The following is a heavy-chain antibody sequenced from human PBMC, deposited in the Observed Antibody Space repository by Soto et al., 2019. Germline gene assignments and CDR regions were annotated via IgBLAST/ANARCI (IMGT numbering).Heavy chain of an antibody. V-gene: IGHV4-59*01. CDR2: IYYSGST. Sequence: SETLSLTCTVSGGSISSYYWSWIRQPPGKGLEWIGYIYYSGSTNYNPSLKSRVTISVDTSKNQFSLKLSSVTAADTAVYYCARIPYGDYYYFDNWGQGTLVTVSS. CDR3: ARIPYGDYYYFDN. CDR1: GGSISSYY. D-gene: IGHD4-17*01. J-gene: IGHJ4*02.